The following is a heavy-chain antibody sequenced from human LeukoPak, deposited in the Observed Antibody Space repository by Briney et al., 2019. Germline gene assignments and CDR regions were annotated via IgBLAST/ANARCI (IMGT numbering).Heavy chain of an antibody. D-gene: IGHD3-9*01. CDR3: VKDSGTLRYFDWGGGPDY. V-gene: IGHV3-64D*09. CDR1: GFTFISFA. CDR2: ISSDGGST. J-gene: IGHJ4*02. Sequence: QPGGPLRLSCPASGFTFISFAMHWARQPPGKGLEYFSPISSDGGSTYYADSVKGRFTISRDNSKNTLYLQMSSLRAGDTAVYYCVKDSGTLRYFDWGGGPDYWGQGTLVTVSS.